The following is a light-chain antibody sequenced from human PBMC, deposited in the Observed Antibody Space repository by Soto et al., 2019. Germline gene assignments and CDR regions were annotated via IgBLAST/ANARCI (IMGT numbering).Light chain of an antibody. J-gene: IGKJ1*01. CDR3: QQYGSSPWT. Sequence: EIVLTQSPGTLSLSPGERATLSCRASQSVSSNYLAWYQQKPGQAPRPLIYGASSRATGIPDRFSGSGAGTDFTLTISRLESDDFAVYYCQQYGSSPWTFGQGTKLDIK. CDR2: GAS. V-gene: IGKV3-20*01. CDR1: QSVSSNY.